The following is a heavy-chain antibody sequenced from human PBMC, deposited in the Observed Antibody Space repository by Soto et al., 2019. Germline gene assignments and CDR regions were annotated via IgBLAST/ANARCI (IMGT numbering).Heavy chain of an antibody. CDR3: AIVRVADSPLDH. D-gene: IGHD3-10*02. V-gene: IGHV3-30*03. CDR2: ISYDGSDI. CDR1: GFIFSNYG. J-gene: IGHJ4*02. Sequence: QVQLVESGGGVVQPGRSLRLSCAGSGFIFSNYGMHWVRQAPGKGLEWVAFISYDGSDILYADSVKGRFTISRDNSKITLFLHMHRPRAEDTAVYFCAIVRVADSPLDHWGQGSLVTVSS.